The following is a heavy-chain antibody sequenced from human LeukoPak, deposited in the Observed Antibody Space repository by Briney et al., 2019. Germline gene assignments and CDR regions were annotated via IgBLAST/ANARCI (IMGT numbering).Heavy chain of an antibody. Sequence: SVKVSCKASGGTFSSYAISWVRQAPGQGLEWMGGIIPIFGTANYAQKFQGRVTITADESTSTAYMELSSLRSEDTAVYYCARSLRYFDWLSATDAFDIWGQGTMVTVSS. V-gene: IGHV1-69*13. CDR1: GGTFSSYA. CDR2: IIPIFGTA. J-gene: IGHJ3*02. D-gene: IGHD3-9*01. CDR3: ARSLRYFDWLSATDAFDI.